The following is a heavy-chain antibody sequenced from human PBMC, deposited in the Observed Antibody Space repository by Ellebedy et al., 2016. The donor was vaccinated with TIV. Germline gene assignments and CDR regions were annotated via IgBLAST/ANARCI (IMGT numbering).Heavy chain of an antibody. Sequence: SETLSLXXTVSGGSISSSSYYWGWIRQPPGKGLEWIGSIYYSGSTYYNPSLKSRVTISVDTSKNQFSLKLSSVTAADTAVYYCASPPRWYRWSRNYWYFDLWGRGTLVTVSS. J-gene: IGHJ2*01. CDR3: ASPPRWYRWSRNYWYFDL. D-gene: IGHD4-23*01. CDR1: GGSISSSSYY. V-gene: IGHV4-39*01. CDR2: IYYSGST.